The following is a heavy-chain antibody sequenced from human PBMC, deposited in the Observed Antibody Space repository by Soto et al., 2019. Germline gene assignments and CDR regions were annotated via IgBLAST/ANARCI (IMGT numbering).Heavy chain of an antibody. Sequence: QVQLVESGGGVVQPGRSLRLSCAASGFTFSSYGMHWVRQAPGKGLEWVAVIWYDGSNKDYADSVKGRFTISRDNSKNTLYLQMNSLRAEDTAVYYCARAQLVVVAATLKSYFDYWCQGTLVTVSS. CDR1: GFTFSSYG. D-gene: IGHD2-15*01. J-gene: IGHJ4*02. CDR2: IWYDGSNK. V-gene: IGHV3-33*01. CDR3: ARAQLVVVAATLKSYFDY.